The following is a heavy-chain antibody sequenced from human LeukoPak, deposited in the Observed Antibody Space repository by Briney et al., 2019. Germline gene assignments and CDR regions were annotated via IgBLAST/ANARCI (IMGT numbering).Heavy chain of an antibody. Sequence: SETLSLTCTVSGGSISSSSYYWGWIRQPPGKGLEYIGEINHSGSTNYNPSLKSRVTISVDTSKNRFSLKLSSVTAADTAVYYCARGVGSIAADCFDYWGQGTLVTVSS. CDR2: INHSGST. CDR3: ARGVGSIAADCFDY. V-gene: IGHV4-39*07. D-gene: IGHD6-13*01. CDR1: GGSISSSSYY. J-gene: IGHJ4*02.